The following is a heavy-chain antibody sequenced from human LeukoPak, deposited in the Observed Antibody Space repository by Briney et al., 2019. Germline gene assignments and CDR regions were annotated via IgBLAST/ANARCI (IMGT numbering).Heavy chain of an antibody. D-gene: IGHD2-2*01. J-gene: IGHJ4*02. CDR2: INRRGHT. CDR3: ARDRCSSISCFALDY. V-gene: IGHV3-43*01. CDR1: GFTFDRFT. Sequence: GGSLRLSCAASGFTFDRFTIHWVRQTPGKGLEWVSLINRRGHTFYSDSVRGGFTISRDNSRNSVFLQMNSLRAEDTAVYYCARDRCSSISCFALDYWGQGTLVTVSS.